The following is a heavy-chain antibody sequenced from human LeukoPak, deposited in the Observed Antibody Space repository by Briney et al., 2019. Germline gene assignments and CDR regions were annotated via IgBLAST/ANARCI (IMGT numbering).Heavy chain of an antibody. CDR2: IRGSGVST. V-gene: IGHV3-23*01. CDR3: AKGDSSGYYSPIDY. CDR1: GFTFSSYA. Sequence: GGSLRLSCAASGFTFSSYAMSWVRQAPGQGLEWVSVIRGSGVSTYYADSVKGRFTISRDNSKNTLYLQMDSLRAEDTAVCYCAKGDSSGYYSPIDYWGQGTLVTVSS. D-gene: IGHD3-22*01. J-gene: IGHJ4*02.